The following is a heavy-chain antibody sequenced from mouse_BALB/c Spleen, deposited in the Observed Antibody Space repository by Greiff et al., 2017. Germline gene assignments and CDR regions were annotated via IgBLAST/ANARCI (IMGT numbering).Heavy chain of an antibody. J-gene: IGHJ4*01. CDR2: IWAGGST. Sequence: VQLVESGPGLVAPSQSLSITCTVSGFSLTSYGVHWVRQPPGKGLEWLGVIWAGGSTNYNSALMSRLSISKDNSKSQVFLKMNSLQTDDTAMYYCARDLGYYGSSLGAMDYWGQGTSVTVSS. D-gene: IGHD1-1*01. V-gene: IGHV2-9*02. CDR3: ARDLGYYGSSLGAMDY. CDR1: GFSLTSYG.